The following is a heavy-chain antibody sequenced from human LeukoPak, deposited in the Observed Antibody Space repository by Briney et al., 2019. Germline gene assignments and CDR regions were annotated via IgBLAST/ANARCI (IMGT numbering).Heavy chain of an antibody. Sequence: PSQTLSLTCAVSGGSISSGGYSWSWIRQPPGKGLEWIGYIYHSGSTYYNPSLKSRVTISVDRSKDQFSLKLSSVTAADTAVYYXXXXXXXXXXSGYYYTNWFDPWGQGTLVTVSS. D-gene: IGHD3-22*01. J-gene: IGHJ5*02. CDR1: GGSISSGGYS. CDR2: IYHSGST. V-gene: IGHV4-30-2*01. CDR3: XXXXXXXXXSGYYYTNWFDP.